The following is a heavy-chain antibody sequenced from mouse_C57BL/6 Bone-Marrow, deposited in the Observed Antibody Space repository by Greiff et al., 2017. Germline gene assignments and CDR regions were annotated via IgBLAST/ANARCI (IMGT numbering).Heavy chain of an antibody. Sequence: QVQLQQPGAELVKPGASVKLSCKASGYTFTSYWLPWVKQRPGQGLEWIGEIDPSDSYTNYNQKFQGKATLTVDTSSSTADMQLSSLTSEDSAVYYCAPSWAYGGQGTLVTVSA. V-gene: IGHV1-50*01. CDR3: APSWAY. J-gene: IGHJ3*01. CDR1: GYTFTSYW. CDR2: IDPSDSYT.